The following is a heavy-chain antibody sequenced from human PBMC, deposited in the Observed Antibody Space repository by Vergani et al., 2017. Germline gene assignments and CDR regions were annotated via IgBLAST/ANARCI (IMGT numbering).Heavy chain of an antibody. CDR1: GYSFTNYW. J-gene: IGHJ4*02. CDR2: IHPADSDT. D-gene: IGHD3-22*01. CDR3: ARLDGRDSSGSKYFDY. V-gene: IGHV5-51*01. Sequence: EVQLVQSGAEVKKPGESLKISCQISGYSFTNYWIGWVRQMPGKGLEWMGIIHPADSDTRYSPSFQGQVTISVDKSISTAYLQRSSLRASDSAMYYCARLDGRDSSGSKYFDYLGQGTLVTVSS.